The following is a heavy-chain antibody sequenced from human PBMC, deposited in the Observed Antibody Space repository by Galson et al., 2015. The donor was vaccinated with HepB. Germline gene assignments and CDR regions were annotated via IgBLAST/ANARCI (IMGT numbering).Heavy chain of an antibody. CDR3: TSRYSSGWYVGGDYYYGMDV. J-gene: IGHJ6*02. V-gene: IGHV3-49*04. CDR2: IRSKAYGGTT. D-gene: IGHD6-19*01. CDR1: GFTFGDYA. Sequence: SLRLSCAASGFTFGDYAMSWVRQAPGKGLEWVGFIRSKAYGGTTEYAASVKGRFTISRDDSKSIAYLQMNSLKTEDTAVYYYTSRYSSGWYVGGDYYYGMDVWGQGTTVTVSS.